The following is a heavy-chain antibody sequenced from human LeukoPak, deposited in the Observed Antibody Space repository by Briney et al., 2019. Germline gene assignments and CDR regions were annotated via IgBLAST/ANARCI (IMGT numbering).Heavy chain of an antibody. J-gene: IGHJ1*01. CDR3: AKDRVIAAAHAEYFQH. V-gene: IGHV3-23*01. Sequence: GGSLRLSCAASGFTFSSYAMSWVRQAPGKGLEWVSAISGSGGSTYYADSVKGRFTISRDNSKNTLYLQMNSLRAEDTAVYYCAKDRVIAAAHAEYFQHWGQGTLVTVSS. CDR1: GFTFSSYA. D-gene: IGHD6-13*01. CDR2: ISGSGGST.